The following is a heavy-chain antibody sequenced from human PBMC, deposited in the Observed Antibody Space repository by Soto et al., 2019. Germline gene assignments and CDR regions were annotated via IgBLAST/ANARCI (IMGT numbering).Heavy chain of an antibody. CDR2: ISDSGGRT. Sequence: PGGSLRLSCVASGFTFSSNAMSWVRQAPGKGLEWVSSISDSGGRTNYADSVKGRFTISRDNSKNTLYLQVSSLRVEDTAVYYCANLAGSNWDVLYFYHRGPGTLVPISS. V-gene: IGHV3-23*01. D-gene: IGHD1-20*01. CDR3: ANLAGSNWDVLYFYH. CDR1: GFTFSSNA. J-gene: IGHJ4*02.